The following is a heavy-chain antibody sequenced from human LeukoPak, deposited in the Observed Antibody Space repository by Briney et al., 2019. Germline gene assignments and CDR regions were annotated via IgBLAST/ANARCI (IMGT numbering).Heavy chain of an antibody. Sequence: GESLKISCKDSGYSFANYWIGWVRQMPGKGLEWMGIIHSADSNTKYSPSFQGQVTISADKSISTAYLQWSGLKASDTAMYYCAGARHGDYRWDYWGQGTLVTVSS. J-gene: IGHJ4*02. CDR2: IHSADSNT. D-gene: IGHD4-17*01. V-gene: IGHV5-51*01. CDR3: AGARHGDYRWDY. CDR1: GYSFANYW.